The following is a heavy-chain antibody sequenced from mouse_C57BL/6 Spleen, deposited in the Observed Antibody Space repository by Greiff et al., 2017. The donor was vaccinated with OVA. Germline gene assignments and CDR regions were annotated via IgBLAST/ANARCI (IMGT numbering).Heavy chain of an antibody. CDR2: IDPSDSYT. J-gene: IGHJ1*03. D-gene: IGHD2-1*01. V-gene: IGHV1-69*01. CDR3: ARKEENYGNYSYWYFDV. Sequence: QVQLQQPGAELVMPGASVKLSCKASGYTFTSYWMHWVKQRPGQGLEWIGEIDPSDSYTNYNQKFKGKSTLTVDKSSSTAYMQLSSLTSEDSAVYYCARKEENYGNYSYWYFDVWGTGTTVTVSS. CDR1: GYTFTSYW.